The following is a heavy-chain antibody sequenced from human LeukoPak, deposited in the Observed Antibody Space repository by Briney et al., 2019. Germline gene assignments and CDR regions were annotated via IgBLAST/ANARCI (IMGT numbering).Heavy chain of an antibody. CDR1: GFTFDDYG. CDR3: ARHLSGITGYTYGRGIDY. D-gene: IGHD5-18*01. V-gene: IGHV3-20*04. J-gene: IGHJ4*02. Sequence: PGGSLRLSCAASGFTFDDYGMSWVRQAPGKGLERVSGINWNGGSTGYADSMKGRFIISRDNAKTSLYLQMNSLRAEDTAVYYCARHLSGITGYTYGRGIDYWGQGTLVTVSS. CDR2: INWNGGST.